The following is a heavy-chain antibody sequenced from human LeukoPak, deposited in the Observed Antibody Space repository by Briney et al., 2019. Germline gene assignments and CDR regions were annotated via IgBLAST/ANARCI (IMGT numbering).Heavy chain of an antibody. D-gene: IGHD6-13*01. V-gene: IGHV1-69*13. CDR3: AREVGAAAYYYYGMDV. CDR2: IIPIFGTA. Sequence: ASVKVSCKASGGTFGSYAISWVRQAPGQGLEWMGGIIPIFGTANYAQKFQGRVTITADESTSTAYMELSSLRSEDTAVYYCAREVGAAAYYYYGMDVWGQGTTVTVSS. CDR1: GGTFGSYA. J-gene: IGHJ6*02.